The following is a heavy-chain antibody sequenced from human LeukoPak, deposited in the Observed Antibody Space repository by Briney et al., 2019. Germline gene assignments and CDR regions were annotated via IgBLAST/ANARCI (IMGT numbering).Heavy chain of an antibody. D-gene: IGHD1-14*01. CDR2: ISYDESNT. Sequence: PGRSLRLSCAPSGFTFSTYGMNWVRQAPGKGLEWVAIISYDESNTYYADSVKGRFTISRDNSKNTLYLQMNSLRAEDTAVYYCAKGGGITDYARFDYWGQGTLVTVSS. CDR3: AKGGGITDYARFDY. CDR1: GFTFSTYG. V-gene: IGHV3-30*18. J-gene: IGHJ4*02.